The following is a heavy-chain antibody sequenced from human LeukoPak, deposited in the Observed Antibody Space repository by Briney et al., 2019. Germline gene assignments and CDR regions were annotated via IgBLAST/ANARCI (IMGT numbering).Heavy chain of an antibody. CDR3: ARVVTHYYYYGMDV. D-gene: IGHD2-21*02. Sequence: PSQTLSLTCTVSGGSISSGGYYWSWIRQHPGKGLEWIGYIYYSGSTYYNPSLKSRVTISVDTSKNQFSLKLSSVTAADTAVYYCARVVTHYYYYGMDVWGQGTTVTVSS. CDR2: IYYSGST. J-gene: IGHJ6*02. V-gene: IGHV4-31*03. CDR1: GGSISSGGYY.